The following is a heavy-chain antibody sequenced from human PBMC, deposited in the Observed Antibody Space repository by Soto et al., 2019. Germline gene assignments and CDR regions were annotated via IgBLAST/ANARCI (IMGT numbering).Heavy chain of an antibody. V-gene: IGHV1-69*13. J-gene: IGHJ6*02. CDR1: GGTFSSYA. Sequence: SVKVSCKASGGTFSSYAISWVRQAPGQGLEWMGGIIPIFGTANYAQKFQGRVTITADESTSTAYMELSSLRSEDTAVYYCARVEDIVVVPAALVPSGMDVWGQGTTVTVSS. CDR3: ARVEDIVVVPAALVPSGMDV. CDR2: IIPIFGTA. D-gene: IGHD2-2*01.